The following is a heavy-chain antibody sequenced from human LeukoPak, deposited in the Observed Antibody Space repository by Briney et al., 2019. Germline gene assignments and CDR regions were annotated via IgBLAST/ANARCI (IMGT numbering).Heavy chain of an antibody. Sequence: SETLSLTCTVSGASINNNFSTWIWHPPGKGLECVVYTYSSGSANYNTSLKRRVIISGDTSKNQISLNLTSVTAADTALYFCARHRDYYDSWGHGTLVTVSS. CDR2: TYSSGSA. V-gene: IGHV4-59*08. D-gene: IGHD3-22*01. CDR1: GASINNNF. J-gene: IGHJ4*01. CDR3: ARHRDYYDS.